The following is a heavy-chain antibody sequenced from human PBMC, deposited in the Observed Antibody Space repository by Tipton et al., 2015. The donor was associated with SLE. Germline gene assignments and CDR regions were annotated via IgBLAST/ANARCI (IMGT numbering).Heavy chain of an antibody. CDR3: ARQVGMGKWFSDL. Sequence: GEALRSSTDWWGWIHQPPGKGLEWIGIIYNSGSTYYNPALTSRVTISVDTSKNQFSVTLTSVTDADTAVYYCARQVGMGKWFSDLWGRGTLVTVSS. V-gene: IGHV4-39*01. CDR1: GEALRSSTDW. CDR2: IYNSGST. D-gene: IGHD3-22*01. J-gene: IGHJ2*01.